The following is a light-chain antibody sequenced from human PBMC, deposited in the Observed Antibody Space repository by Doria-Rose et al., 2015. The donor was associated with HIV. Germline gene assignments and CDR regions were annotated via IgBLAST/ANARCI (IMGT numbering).Light chain of an antibody. CDR1: QSLLHTIGYNY. J-gene: IGKJ2*01. CDR2: LGS. CDR3: MQALQTPYT. Sequence: DIVLTQTPLSLPVTPEQPASISCRSSQSLLHTIGYNYLDWYLQKPGQSPQLLIYLGSNRASGVPDRFSGSGSGTDFTLKISRVEAEDVGVYYCMQALQTPYTFGQGTKLEIK. V-gene: IGKV2-28*01.